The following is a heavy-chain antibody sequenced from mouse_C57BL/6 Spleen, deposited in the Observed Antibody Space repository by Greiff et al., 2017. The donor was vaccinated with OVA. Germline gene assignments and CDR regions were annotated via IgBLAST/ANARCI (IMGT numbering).Heavy chain of an antibody. V-gene: IGHV2-9-1*01. CDR3: ARNGDYDAGYAMDY. Sequence: VMLVESGPGLVAPSQSLSITCTVSGFSLTSYAISWVRQPPGKGLEWLGVIWTGGGTNYNSALKSRLSISKDNSKSQVFLKMNSLQTDDTARYYCARNGDYDAGYAMDYWGQGTSVTVSS. CDR2: IWTGGGT. J-gene: IGHJ4*01. CDR1: GFSLTSYA. D-gene: IGHD2-4*01.